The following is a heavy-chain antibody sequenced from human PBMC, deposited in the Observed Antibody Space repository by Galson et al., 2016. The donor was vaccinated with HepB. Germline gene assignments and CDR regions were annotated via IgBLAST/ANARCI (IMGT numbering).Heavy chain of an antibody. Sequence: ETLSLTCTVSGGSISIYDHYWTWIRQPPGAGLEWIGSIHYDGATYYKPSLKSRITISVDTSKNQFSLRLSSVTAADTAVYYCARRGPGYIYDSWGQGSLVTVSS. D-gene: IGHD5/OR15-5a*01. CDR1: GGSISIYDHY. V-gene: IGHV4-39*01. CDR2: IHYDGAT. J-gene: IGHJ5*02. CDR3: ARRGPGYIYDS.